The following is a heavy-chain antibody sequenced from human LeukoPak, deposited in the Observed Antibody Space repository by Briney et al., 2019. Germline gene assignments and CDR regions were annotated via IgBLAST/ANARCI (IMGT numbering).Heavy chain of an antibody. Sequence: SETLSLTCTVSGGSISSDYWSWIRQPPGKGLEWIGNIYYSGSTDYNPSLKSRVTISVDTSKNQISLRLSSVTAGDTAVYYCAIYHYASGSFDYWGQGTLVTVSS. V-gene: IGHV4-59*01. CDR1: GGSISSDY. CDR3: AIYHYASGSFDY. CDR2: IYYSGST. J-gene: IGHJ4*02. D-gene: IGHD3-10*01.